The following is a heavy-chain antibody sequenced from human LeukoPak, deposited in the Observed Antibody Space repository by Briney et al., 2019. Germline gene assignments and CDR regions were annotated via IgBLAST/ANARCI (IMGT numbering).Heavy chain of an antibody. CDR1: GFTVSANY. J-gene: IGHJ4*02. CDR2: IYSGGTT. D-gene: IGHD2-15*01. V-gene: IGHV3-66*01. Sequence: PGGSLRLSCAASGFTVSANYMSWVRQAPGKGLEWVSVIYSGGTTYYADSVKDRFTISRDNSKNTLYLQMNSLRAEDTAVYYCAKSRLQYCSGGSCYSFDYWGQGTLVTVSS. CDR3: AKSRLQYCSGGSCYSFDY.